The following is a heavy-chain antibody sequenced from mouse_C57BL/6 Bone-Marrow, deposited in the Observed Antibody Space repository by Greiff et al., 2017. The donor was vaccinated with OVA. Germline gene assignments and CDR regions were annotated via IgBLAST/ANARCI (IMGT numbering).Heavy chain of an antibody. D-gene: IGHD1-1*01. V-gene: IGHV1-9*01. CDR3: ARGDYYGSSYDWYFDV. CDR1: GYTFTGYW. CDR2: ILPGSGST. J-gene: IGHJ1*03. Sequence: VQLQQSGAELMKPGASVKLSCKATGYTFTGYWIEWVKQRPGHGLEWIGEILPGSGSTTYNEKFKGKATFTADTSSNTAYMQLSSLTTEDSAIYYCARGDYYGSSYDWYFDVWGTGTTVTVSS.